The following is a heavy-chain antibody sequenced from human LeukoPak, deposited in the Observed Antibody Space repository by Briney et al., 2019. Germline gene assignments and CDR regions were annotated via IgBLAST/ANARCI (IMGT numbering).Heavy chain of an antibody. CDR3: ARHSRPSMVRGAAGGMDV. D-gene: IGHD3-10*01. Sequence: GESLKISCKGSGYSFTNYWINWVRQMPGKGLEWMGRIDPTDSYTNYSPSFQGHVTISADKSISTAYLQWSSLKASDTAMYYRARHSRPSMVRGAAGGMDVWGQGTTVIVSS. J-gene: IGHJ6*02. CDR2: IDPTDSYT. V-gene: IGHV5-10-1*01. CDR1: GYSFTNYW.